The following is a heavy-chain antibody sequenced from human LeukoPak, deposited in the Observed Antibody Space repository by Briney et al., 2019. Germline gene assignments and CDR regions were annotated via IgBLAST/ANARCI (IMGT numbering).Heavy chain of an antibody. J-gene: IGHJ4*02. Sequence: GASVKVSCKASGYTFTSYYMHRVRQAPGQGLEWMGIINPSGGSTSYAQKFQGRVTMTRDTSISTAYMELSRLLSGDTAVYYCARGKTMVYCGGDCYRFDNWGQGTLVTVSS. CDR1: GYTFTSYY. CDR2: INPSGGST. D-gene: IGHD2-21*02. CDR3: ARGKTMVYCGGDCYRFDN. V-gene: IGHV1-46*01.